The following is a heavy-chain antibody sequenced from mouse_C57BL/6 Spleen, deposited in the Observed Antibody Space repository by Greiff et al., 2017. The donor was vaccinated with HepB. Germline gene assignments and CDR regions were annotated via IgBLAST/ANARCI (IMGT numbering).Heavy chain of an antibody. V-gene: IGHV5-4*01. J-gene: IGHJ2*01. CDR2: ISDGGSYT. CDR1: GFTFSSYA. D-gene: IGHD2-12*01. Sequence: EVKLMESGGGLVKPGGSLKLSCAASGFTFSSYAMSWVRQTPEKRLEWVATISDGGSYTYYPDNVKGRFTISRDNAKNNLYLQMSHLKSEDTAMYYCAREGYSFYYFDYWGQGTTLTVSS. CDR3: AREGYSFYYFDY.